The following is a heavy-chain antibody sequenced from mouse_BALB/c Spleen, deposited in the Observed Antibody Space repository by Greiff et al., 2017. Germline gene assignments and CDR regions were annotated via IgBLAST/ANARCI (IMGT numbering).Heavy chain of an antibody. CDR2: IDPENGDT. V-gene: IGHV14-4*02. Sequence: FQLWKPGAELVGPGALVKLSSKALAFNFKAYFMHWVKQRPERGLEWMGWIDPENGDTEFAPKFQGKATITADTSSNTAYLQLSSLTSEDTAVYDCNAWGAMYYWGQGTSVTVSS. CDR1: AFNFKAYF. J-gene: IGHJ4*01. CDR3: NAWGAMYY.